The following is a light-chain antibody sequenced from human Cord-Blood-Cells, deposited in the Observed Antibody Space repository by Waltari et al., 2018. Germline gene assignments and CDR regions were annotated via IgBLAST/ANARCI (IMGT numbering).Light chain of an antibody. CDR1: QSLLHSNGYNY. CDR2: LGS. Sequence: DIVMPQSPLSLPVTPGEPASIPCRSSQSLLHSNGYNYLDWYLQKPGQSPQLLSYLGSNRASGVPDRFSGSGSGTDFTLKISRVEAEYVGVYYCMQALQTPRTFGQGTKLEIK. J-gene: IGKJ2*01. CDR3: MQALQTPRT. V-gene: IGKV2-28*01.